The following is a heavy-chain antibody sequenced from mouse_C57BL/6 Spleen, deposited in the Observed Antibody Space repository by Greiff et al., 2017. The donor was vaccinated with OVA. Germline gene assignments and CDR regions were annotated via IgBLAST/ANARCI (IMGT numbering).Heavy chain of an antibody. V-gene: IGHV1-69*01. CDR1: GYTFTSYW. CDR2: IDPSDSYT. D-gene: IGHD2-1*01. J-gene: IGHJ3*01. Sequence: QVQLQQPGAELVMPGASVKLSCKASGYTFTSYWMHWVKQRPGQGLEWIGEIDPSDSYTNYNQKFKGKYTLTVDKSSSTAYMQLSSLTSEDSAVYYCARGEGNYGAWFAYWGQGTLVTVSA. CDR3: ARGEGNYGAWFAY.